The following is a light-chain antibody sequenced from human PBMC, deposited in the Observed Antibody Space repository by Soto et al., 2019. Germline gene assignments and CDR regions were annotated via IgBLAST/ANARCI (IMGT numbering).Light chain of an antibody. CDR1: SSNIGGNS. CDR3: GSWDSSLSAYV. CDR2: DDN. Sequence: VLTQPPSVSAAPGQKFTISCSGSSSNIGGNSVSWYQQLPGTAPKLLIYDDNKRPSGIPDRFSGSKSGTSATLGITGFQTGDEADYYCGSWDSSLSAYVFGTGTKVTVL. J-gene: IGLJ1*01. V-gene: IGLV1-51*01.